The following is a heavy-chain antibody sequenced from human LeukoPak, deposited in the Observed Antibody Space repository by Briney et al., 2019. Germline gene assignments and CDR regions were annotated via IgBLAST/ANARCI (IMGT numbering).Heavy chain of an antibody. CDR3: ARDRSSGSYDY. CDR2: ISGSGGST. Sequence: GGSLRLSCAASGFTFSSYAMSWVRQAPGKGLEWVSAISGSGGSTYYADSVKGRFTISRDNSKNSLYLQMNSLRAEDTAVYYCARDRSSGSYDYWGQGTLVTVSS. D-gene: IGHD1-26*01. J-gene: IGHJ4*02. CDR1: GFTFSSYA. V-gene: IGHV3-23*01.